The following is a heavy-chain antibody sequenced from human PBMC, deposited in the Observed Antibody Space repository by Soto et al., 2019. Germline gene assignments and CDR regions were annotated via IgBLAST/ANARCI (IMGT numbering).Heavy chain of an antibody. CDR1: GGSISSYY. CDR3: ARQGPYGMDV. CDR2: LYYGRSA. V-gene: IGHV4-59*08. J-gene: IGHJ6*02. Sequence: PSETLSLTCTVSGGSISSYYCMWIRQPPGKGLESIGYLYYGRSANYNPSLKSRVTISVDTSKNQFSLKLSSVTAADTAVYYCARQGPYGMDVWGQGTTVTVSS.